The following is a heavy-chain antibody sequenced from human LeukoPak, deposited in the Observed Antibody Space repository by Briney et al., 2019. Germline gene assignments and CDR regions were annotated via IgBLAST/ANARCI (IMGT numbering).Heavy chain of an antibody. Sequence: SETLSLTCTVSGGSISSYYWSWIRQPPGKGLEWIGYIYYSGSTNYNPSLKSRVTISVDTSKNQSSLKLSSVTAADTAVYYCAREIVGATAVGKRYNWFDPWGQGTLVTVSS. D-gene: IGHD1-26*01. CDR2: IYYSGST. J-gene: IGHJ5*02. CDR1: GGSISSYY. V-gene: IGHV4-59*01. CDR3: AREIVGATAVGKRYNWFDP.